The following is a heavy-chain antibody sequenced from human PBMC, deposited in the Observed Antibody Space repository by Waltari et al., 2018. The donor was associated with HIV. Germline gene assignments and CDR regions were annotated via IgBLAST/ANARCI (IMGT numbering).Heavy chain of an antibody. CDR1: GGSFSGYY. V-gene: IGHV4-34*01. J-gene: IGHJ6*02. D-gene: IGHD2-2*01. CDR3: ARVTYPDIVVVPAALRSDNYYYYGMDV. CDR2: ITHSGST. Sequence: QVQLQQWGAGLLKPSETLSLTCAVYGGSFSGYYWSWIRQSPGKGLAWIGEITHSGSTNYNPALKSRVTISVGTSKNQFSLKPSSVTAADTAVYYCARVTYPDIVVVPAALRSDNYYYYGMDVWGQGTTVTVSS.